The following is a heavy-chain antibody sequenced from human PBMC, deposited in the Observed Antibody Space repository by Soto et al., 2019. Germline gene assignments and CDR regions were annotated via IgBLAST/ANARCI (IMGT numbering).Heavy chain of an antibody. CDR2: VSSSGTYI. Sequence: EVQVVESGGGLVKPGGSLRLSCAASGFTFSTYNMNWVRQAQGKGLEWVSFVSSSGTYIYYADSVKGRFTISRDNAKNSLYLQMNSLRAEDTAVYYCARVQTSGWEIDYWGQGTLVTVSS. D-gene: IGHD3-22*01. V-gene: IGHV3-21*01. J-gene: IGHJ4*02. CDR1: GFTFSTYN. CDR3: ARVQTSGWEIDY.